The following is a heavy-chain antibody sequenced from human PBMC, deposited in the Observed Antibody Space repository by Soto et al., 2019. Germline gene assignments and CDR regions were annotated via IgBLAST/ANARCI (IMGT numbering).Heavy chain of an antibody. J-gene: IGHJ4*02. D-gene: IGHD3-22*01. V-gene: IGHV4-39*01. CDR2: IYYSGST. Sequence: QLQLQESGPGLVKPSETLSLTCTVSGGSISTSSYFWGWIRQPPGKGLEWIGSIYYSGSTYYNPSLKSRVTISVDTSTNPFSLQLSSVAAADTAVYYCARDYDSSGDYWGQGTLVTVSS. CDR1: GGSISTSSYF. CDR3: ARDYDSSGDY.